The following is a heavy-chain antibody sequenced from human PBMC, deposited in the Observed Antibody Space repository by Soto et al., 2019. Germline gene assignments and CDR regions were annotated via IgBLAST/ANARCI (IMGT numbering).Heavy chain of an antibody. D-gene: IGHD3-16*01. Sequence: SETLSLTCAVYGGSFSGDYWSWIRQPPGKGLEWIGEINHSGSTNYNPSLKSRVTISVDTSKNQFSLKLSSVTAADTAVYYCASAPIAITRTFDYWGQGTLVTVSS. V-gene: IGHV4-34*01. CDR3: ASAPIAITRTFDY. CDR2: INHSGST. CDR1: GGSFSGDY. J-gene: IGHJ4*02.